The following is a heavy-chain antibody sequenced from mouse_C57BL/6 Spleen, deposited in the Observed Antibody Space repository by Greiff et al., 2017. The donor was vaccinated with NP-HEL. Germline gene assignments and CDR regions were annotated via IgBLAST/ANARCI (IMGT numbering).Heavy chain of an antibody. J-gene: IGHJ2*01. CDR2: IDPSDSYT. V-gene: IGHV1-69*01. Sequence: QVQLQQPGAELVMPGASVKLSCKASGYTFTSYWMHWVKQRPGQGLEWIGEIDPSDSYTNYNQKFKGKSTLTVDKSSSTAYMQLSSLTSEDSAVYYCARAYVYFDYWGQGTTLTVSS. CDR1: GYTFTSYW. D-gene: IGHD1-1*01. CDR3: ARAYVYFDY.